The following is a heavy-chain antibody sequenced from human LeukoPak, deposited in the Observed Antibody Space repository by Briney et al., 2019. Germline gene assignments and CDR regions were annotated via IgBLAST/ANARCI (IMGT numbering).Heavy chain of an antibody. CDR3: ARAKPKNMVRGLIMRRESRYYFDY. V-gene: IGHV3-23*01. D-gene: IGHD3-10*01. J-gene: IGHJ4*02. CDR2: VSPPGGGT. CDR1: GFSFSYHG. Sequence: GGTLRLSCAASGFSFSYHGMNWVRQAPGKGLEWLSGVSPPGGGTYYADSVKGRFTISRDNSKSTLYIQMNSLRAEDTAVYYCARAKPKNMVRGLIMRRESRYYFDYWGQGTLVTVSS.